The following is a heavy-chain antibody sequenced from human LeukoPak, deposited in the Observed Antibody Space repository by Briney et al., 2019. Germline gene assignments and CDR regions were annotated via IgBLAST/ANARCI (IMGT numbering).Heavy chain of an antibody. D-gene: IGHD3-22*01. CDR1: GGSISSGGYS. Sequence: SQTLSLTCTVSGGSISSGGYSWSWIRQHPGKGLEWIGYIYYSGSTYYNPSLKSRVTISVDTSKNQFSLKLSSVTAADTAVYYCARVITMIAVVTPWGQGTLVTVSS. J-gene: IGHJ4*02. CDR3: ARVITMIAVVTP. V-gene: IGHV4-31*03. CDR2: IYYSGST.